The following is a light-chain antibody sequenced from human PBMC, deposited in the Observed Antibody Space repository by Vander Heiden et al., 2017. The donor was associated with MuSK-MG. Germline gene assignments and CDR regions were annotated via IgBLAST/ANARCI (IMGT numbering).Light chain of an antibody. Sequence: QLVVTQSPSASASLASSVKLTCTLSSGHSSYAIAWHQQQPETGPRYLRMINSDGSHSKGDGIPDRFYGSSSAAARSLTISSLQSEDESYYYSQTWSTGQVVFGGGTKLTVL. CDR1: SGHSSYA. CDR3: QTWSTGQVV. V-gene: IGLV4-69*01. CDR2: INSDGSH. J-gene: IGLJ2*01.